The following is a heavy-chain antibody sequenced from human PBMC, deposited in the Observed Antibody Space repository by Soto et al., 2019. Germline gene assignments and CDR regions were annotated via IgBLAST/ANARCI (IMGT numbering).Heavy chain of an antibody. CDR2: IYSGGST. CDR3: ARGRYYDSSGYYRRGGLYFDY. CDR1: GFTVSSNY. V-gene: IGHV3-53*01. J-gene: IGHJ4*02. Sequence: PGGSLRLSCAASGFTVSSNYMSWVRQAPGKGLEWVSVIYSGGSTYYADSVKGRFTISRDNSKNTLYLQMNSLRAEDTAVYYCARGRYYDSSGYYRRGGLYFDYWGQGTLVTVSS. D-gene: IGHD3-22*01.